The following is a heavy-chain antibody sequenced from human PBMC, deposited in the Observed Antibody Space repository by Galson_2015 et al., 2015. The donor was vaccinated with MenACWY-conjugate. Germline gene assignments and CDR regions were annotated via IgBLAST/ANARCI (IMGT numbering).Heavy chain of an antibody. D-gene: IGHD3-22*01. Sequence: CAISGDSVSSHSAAWNWIRQSPSRGFEWLGRTYYRSQWHYDYAVSVKGRMTINPDTSKKESSLQLHSVTPEDKAVYYCAKEGSSRYHSDYFFCASWGQGTLVTVSS. CDR3: AKEGSSRYHSDYFFCAS. CDR1: GDSVSSHSAA. J-gene: IGHJ5*02. CDR2: TYYRSQWHY. V-gene: IGHV6-1*01.